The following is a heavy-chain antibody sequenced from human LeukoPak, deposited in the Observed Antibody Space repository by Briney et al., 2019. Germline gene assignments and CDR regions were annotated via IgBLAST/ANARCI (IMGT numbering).Heavy chain of an antibody. D-gene: IGHD6-13*01. Sequence: PGGSLRLSCAASGFTFSSYGMHWVRQAPGKGLEWVAVISYDGSNKYYADSVKGRFTISRDNSKNTLYLQMNSLRAEDTAVYYCARADQQLVLVDYWGQGTLVTVSS. V-gene: IGHV3-30*19. CDR1: GFTFSSYG. J-gene: IGHJ4*02. CDR2: ISYDGSNK. CDR3: ARADQQLVLVDY.